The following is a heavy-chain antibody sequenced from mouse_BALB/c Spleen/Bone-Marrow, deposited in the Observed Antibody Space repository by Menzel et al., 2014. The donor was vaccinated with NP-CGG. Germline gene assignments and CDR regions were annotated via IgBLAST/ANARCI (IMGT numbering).Heavy chain of an antibody. D-gene: IGHD2-3*01. CDR3: ARYDGYFDY. CDR1: GYAFTDYL. V-gene: IGHV1-54*01. Sequence: QVQLQQSGAELVRPGTSVKVSCKASGYAFTDYLMEWLKQGPGQGLEWIGVINPGSGSTNYNEKFKDKATLTADKSSSTAYMQLSSLTSDDSAVYFCARYDGYFDYWGQGTILTVSS. J-gene: IGHJ2*01. CDR2: INPGSGST.